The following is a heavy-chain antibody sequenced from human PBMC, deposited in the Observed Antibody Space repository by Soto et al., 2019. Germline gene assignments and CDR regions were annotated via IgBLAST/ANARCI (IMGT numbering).Heavy chain of an antibody. CDR3: ARDKWGYCSGGSCASGDAFDI. D-gene: IGHD2-15*01. CDR1: GGSISSYY. J-gene: IGHJ3*02. V-gene: IGHV4-59*01. Sequence: LSLTCTVSGGSISSYYWSWIRQPPGKGLEWIGYIYYSGSTNYNPSLKSRVTISVDTSKNQFPLKLSSVTAADTVVYYCARDKWGYCSGGSCASGDAFDIWGQGTMVTVSS. CDR2: IYYSGST.